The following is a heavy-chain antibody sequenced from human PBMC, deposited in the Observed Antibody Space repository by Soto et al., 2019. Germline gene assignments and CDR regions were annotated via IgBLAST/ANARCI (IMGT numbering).Heavy chain of an antibody. J-gene: IGHJ6*02. CDR3: ATGPLPRHYYYGMDV. V-gene: IGHV3-21*01. CDR1: GFTFSSYS. Sequence: GGSLRLSCAASGFTFSSYSMNWVRQAPGKGPEWVSSISSSSSYIYYADSVKGRFTISRDNAKNSLYLQMNSLRAEDTAVYYCATGPLPRHYYYGMDVWGQGTTVTVSS. CDR2: ISSSSSYI.